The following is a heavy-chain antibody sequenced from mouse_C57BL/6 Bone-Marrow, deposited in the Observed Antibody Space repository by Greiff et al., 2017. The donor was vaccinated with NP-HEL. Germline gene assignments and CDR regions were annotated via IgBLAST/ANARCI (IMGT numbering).Heavy chain of an antibody. J-gene: IGHJ1*03. CDR3: TRNNYGGLWYFDV. D-gene: IGHD1-3*01. Sequence: EVKLVESGTVLARPGASVKMSCKTSGYTFTSYWMHWVKQRPGQGLEWIGAIYPGNSDTSYNQKFKGKAKLTAVTSASTAYMELSSLTNEDSAVYYCTRNNYGGLWYFDVWGTGTTVTVSS. CDR2: IYPGNSDT. V-gene: IGHV1-5*01. CDR1: GYTFTSYW.